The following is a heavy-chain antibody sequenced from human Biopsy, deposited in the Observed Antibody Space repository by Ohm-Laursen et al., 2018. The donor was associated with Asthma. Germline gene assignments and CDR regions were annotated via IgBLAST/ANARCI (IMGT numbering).Heavy chain of an antibody. D-gene: IGHD2-21*01. Sequence: SLRLSCAASGFTFDDYGMHWVRQAPGKGLEWVSGISWNSGRIGYADSVKGRFTISRDNAKNSLYLQMNSLRVEDTALYYCAKATLGDIGKDYWGQGTLVTVYS. J-gene: IGHJ4*02. CDR1: GFTFDDYG. CDR2: ISWNSGRI. V-gene: IGHV3-9*01. CDR3: AKATLGDIGKDY.